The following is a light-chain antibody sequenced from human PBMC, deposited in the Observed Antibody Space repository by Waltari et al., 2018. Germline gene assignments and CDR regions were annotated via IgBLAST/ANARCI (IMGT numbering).Light chain of an antibody. J-gene: IGKJ1*01. V-gene: IGKV3-20*01. CDR1: QSIGNY. CDR3: QNHERLPAT. CDR2: AAS. Sequence: EIVLTQSPGTLSLSPGERATLSCRASQSIGNYLVWNQQKTGQATRLLICAASGSATGVPDRFSGSGSGTDFSLTISRLEPEDFAVYYCQNHERLPATFSQGTKVEIK.